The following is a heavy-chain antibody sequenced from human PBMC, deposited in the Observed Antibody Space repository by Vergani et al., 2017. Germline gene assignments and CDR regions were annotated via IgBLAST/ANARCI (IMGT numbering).Heavy chain of an antibody. J-gene: IGHJ6*03. Sequence: QVQLQESGPGLVKPSQTLSLTCAVYGGSFRGYYWSWVRQPPGKGLEWIGEINHSGSTNYNPSLKSRVTISVDTAKNQFSLKLGSVTAADTALYYCARGRYCSSTSCYFGYYYYYMDVWGKGTTVTVSS. CDR1: GGSFRGYY. D-gene: IGHD2-2*01. CDR3: ARGRYCSSTSCYFGYYYYYMDV. CDR2: INHSGST. V-gene: IGHV4-34*09.